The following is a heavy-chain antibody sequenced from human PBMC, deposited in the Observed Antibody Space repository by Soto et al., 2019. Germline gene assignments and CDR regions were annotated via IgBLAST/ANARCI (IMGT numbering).Heavy chain of an antibody. V-gene: IGHV1-18*01. CDR1: GYTFRSYG. D-gene: IGHD4-4*01. CDR3: AKADSNYAGRFSYYYMDV. CDR2: ISGYNGNT. Sequence: ASVKVSCKASGYTFRSYGISLVRQAPGQGLEWMGWISGYNGNTHYSQKFQGKVTMTTDTSTSTAYMELRNLRSDDTAVYYCAKADSNYAGRFSYYYMDVWGTGTMVTV. J-gene: IGHJ6*03.